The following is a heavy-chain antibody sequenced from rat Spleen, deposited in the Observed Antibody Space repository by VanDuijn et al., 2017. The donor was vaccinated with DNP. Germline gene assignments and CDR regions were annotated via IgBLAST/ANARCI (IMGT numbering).Heavy chain of an antibody. CDR2: ISYDSSRT. D-gene: IGHD4-3*01. V-gene: IGHV5-22*01. CDR3: SRSGDY. Sequence: EVQLVESGGDLVQPGGSLKLSCAASGFTFSVYYMAWVRQAPTKGLEWVAYISYDSSRTYYGDSVKGRFTISRDNAKSTLYLQMNSLRSEDTATYYCSRSGDYWGQGVMVTVSS. CDR1: GFTFSVYY. J-gene: IGHJ2*01.